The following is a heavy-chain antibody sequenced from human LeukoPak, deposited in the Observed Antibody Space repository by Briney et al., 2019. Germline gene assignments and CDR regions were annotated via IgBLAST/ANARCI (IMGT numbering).Heavy chain of an antibody. D-gene: IGHD6-13*01. Sequence: SGPTLVKPTQTLTLTCTFSGFSLSTRGVGVGWIRQPPGKALEWLALIYWDDDKRYSPSLKSRLTITKDTSKNQVVLTMTNMDPVDTATYYCAHRGSGIAAAGFDYWGQGTLVTVSS. CDR2: IYWDDDK. CDR3: AHRGSGIAAAGFDY. J-gene: IGHJ4*02. V-gene: IGHV2-5*02. CDR1: GFSLSTRGVG.